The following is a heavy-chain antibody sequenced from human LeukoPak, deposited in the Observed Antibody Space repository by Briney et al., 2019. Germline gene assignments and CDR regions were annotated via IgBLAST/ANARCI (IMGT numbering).Heavy chain of an antibody. CDR3: AGNSGWFDY. V-gene: IGHV4-30-2*01. CDR2: IYHSGST. D-gene: IGHD6-19*01. Sequence: SETLSLTCTVSGGSISSGGYYWSWIRQPPGKGLEWIGYIYHSGSTYYNPSLKSRVTISVDRSKNQFSLKLSSVTAADTAVYYCAGNSGWFDYWGQGTLVTVSS. J-gene: IGHJ4*02. CDR1: GGSISSGGYY.